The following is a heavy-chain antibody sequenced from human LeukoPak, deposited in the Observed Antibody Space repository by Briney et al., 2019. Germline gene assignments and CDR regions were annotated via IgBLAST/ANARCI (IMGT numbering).Heavy chain of an antibody. V-gene: IGHV4-59*12. CDR3: ARAVGTSRNFFDY. D-gene: IGHD4-23*01. Sequence: SETLSLTCTVSGGSISSYYWSWTRQPPGKGLECIGSIYHSGSTYYNPSLKSRVTISVDTSKNQFSLNLSSVTAADTAMYYCARAVGTSRNFFDYWGQGTLVTVSS. CDR1: GGSISSYY. J-gene: IGHJ4*02. CDR2: IYHSGST.